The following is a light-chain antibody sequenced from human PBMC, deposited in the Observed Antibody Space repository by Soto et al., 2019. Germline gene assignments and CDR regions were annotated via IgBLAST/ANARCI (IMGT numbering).Light chain of an antibody. CDR1: QNSNNW. CDR2: GAS. CDR3: QRYDGY. V-gene: IGKV1-5*01. J-gene: IGKJ2*01. Sequence: DTQMTQSPSTLSASVGDTVTITCRARQNSNNWLAWYQQNPEKVPKLLIYGASTLEDGVPSRFSGSRSGTEFTLTINSLEPDDFATYYCQRYDGYFGQGTKLEIK.